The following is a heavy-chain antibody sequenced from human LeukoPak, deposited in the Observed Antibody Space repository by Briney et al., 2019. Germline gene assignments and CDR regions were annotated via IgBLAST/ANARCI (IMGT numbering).Heavy chain of an antibody. CDR2: IYYSGST. CDR1: GGSISSYY. V-gene: IGHV4-59*08. J-gene: IGHJ4*02. Sequence: SETLSLTCTVSGGSISSYYWSWIRQPPGKGLEWIGYIYYSGSTNYNPSLKSRVTISVDTSKNQFSLKLSSVTAADTAVYYCAGVAARRGGYWGQGTLVTVSS. CDR3: AGVAARRGGY. D-gene: IGHD6-6*01.